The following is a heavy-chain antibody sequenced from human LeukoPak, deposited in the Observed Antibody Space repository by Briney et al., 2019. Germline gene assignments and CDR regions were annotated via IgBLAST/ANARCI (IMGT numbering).Heavy chain of an antibody. CDR3: ASLYYYDSSGYYPTYDY. V-gene: IGHV1-69*04. J-gene: IGHJ4*02. D-gene: IGHD3-22*01. CDR1: GGTFSSYA. Sequence: RASVNVSCKASGGTFSSYAISWVRQAPGQGLEWMGRIIPILGIANYAQKFQGRVTITADKSTSTAYMELSSLRSEDTAVYYCASLYYYDSSGYYPTYDYWGQGTLVTVSS. CDR2: IIPILGIA.